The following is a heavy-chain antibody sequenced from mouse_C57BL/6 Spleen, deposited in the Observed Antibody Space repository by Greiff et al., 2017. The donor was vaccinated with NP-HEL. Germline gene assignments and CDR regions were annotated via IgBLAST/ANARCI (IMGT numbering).Heavy chain of an antibody. CDR1: GYTFTSYG. J-gene: IGHJ2*01. CDR2: IYPRSGNT. D-gene: IGHD1-1*01. V-gene: IGHV1-81*01. CDR3: ARRGYGSSPYFDY. Sequence: VQLQQSGAELARPGASVKLSCKASGYTFTSYGISWVKQRTGQGLEWIGEIYPRSGNTYYNEKFKGKATLTADQSSSTAYMELRSLTSEDSAVYFCARRGYGSSPYFDYWGQGTTLTVSS.